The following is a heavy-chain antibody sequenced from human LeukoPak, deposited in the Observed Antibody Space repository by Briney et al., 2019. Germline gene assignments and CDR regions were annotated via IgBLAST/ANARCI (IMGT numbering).Heavy chain of an antibody. CDR2: IYSGGKV. CDR3: ARDMADSSGYYYVDSGMDV. Sequence: GGSLRLSCAASGFTVSSTYMSWVRQTPGKGLEWVSVIYSGGKVYYADSVKGRFTISRDNSKNTLYLQMNSLRAEDTAVYYCARDMADSSGYYYVDSGMDVWGQGTTVTVSS. D-gene: IGHD3-22*01. CDR1: GFTVSSTY. J-gene: IGHJ6*02. V-gene: IGHV3-53*05.